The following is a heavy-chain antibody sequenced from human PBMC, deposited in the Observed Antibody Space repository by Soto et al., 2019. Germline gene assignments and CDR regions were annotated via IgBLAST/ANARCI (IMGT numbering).Heavy chain of an antibody. J-gene: IGHJ6*02. D-gene: IGHD6-6*01. CDR2: ISYDGSNK. CDR1: GFTFSSYG. V-gene: IGHV3-30*18. CDR3: AKGRIAARPVYYYGMDV. Sequence: QVQLVESGGGVVQPGRSLRLSCAASGFTFSSYGMHWVGQAPGKGLEWVAVISYDGSNKYYADSVKGRFTISRDNSKNTLYLQMNSLRAEDTAVYYCAKGRIAARPVYYYGMDVWGQGTTVTVSS.